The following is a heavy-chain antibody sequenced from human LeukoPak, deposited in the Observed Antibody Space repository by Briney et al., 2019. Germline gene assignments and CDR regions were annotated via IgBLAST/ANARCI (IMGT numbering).Heavy chain of an antibody. CDR1: GGSFSGCY. V-gene: IGHV4-59*01. CDR3: ARGGYYGSGNDFRFDP. J-gene: IGHJ5*02. D-gene: IGHD3-10*01. Sequence: SETLSLTCAVYGGSFSGCYWSWIRQPPGKGLEWIGYIYYSGSTNYKPSLKSRVTISVDTSKNQFSLKLSSVTAADTAVYYCARGGYYGSGNDFRFDPWGQGTLVTVSS. CDR2: IYYSGST.